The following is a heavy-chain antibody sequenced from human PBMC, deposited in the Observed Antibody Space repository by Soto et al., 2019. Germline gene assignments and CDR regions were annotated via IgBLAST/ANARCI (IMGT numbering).Heavy chain of an antibody. D-gene: IGHD3-3*01. V-gene: IGHV4-4*02. CDR3: AILLRSTYDMDV. CDR1: GGSISSSYW. CDR2: IYHSGST. Sequence: PSETLSLTCSVSGGSISSSYWWSWVRQPPGKGLEWIGEIYHSGSTNYNPSLKSRVTISVDKSKNQFSLKLSSVTAADTAVYYCAILLRSTYDMDVWGQGTTVTVSS. J-gene: IGHJ6*02.